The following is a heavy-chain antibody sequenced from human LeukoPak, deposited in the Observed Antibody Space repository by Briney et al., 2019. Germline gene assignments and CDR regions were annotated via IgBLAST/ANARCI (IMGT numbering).Heavy chain of an antibody. CDR1: GGSISPYY. CDR2: IYYSGST. CDR3: ARHGGGGESYPRVFDY. Sequence: SETLSLTCTVSGGSISPYYWSWIRQPPGKGPEWIGYIYYSGSTNYNPSLNSRVTISVDTSKNQFSLKLSSMTAADTAVYYCARHGGGGESYPRVFDYWGRGNLVTVSS. D-gene: IGHD1-26*01. J-gene: IGHJ4*02. V-gene: IGHV4-59*08.